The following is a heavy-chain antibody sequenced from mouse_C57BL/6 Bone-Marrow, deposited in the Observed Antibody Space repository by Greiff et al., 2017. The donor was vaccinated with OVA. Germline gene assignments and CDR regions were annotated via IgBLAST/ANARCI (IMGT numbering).Heavy chain of an antibody. CDR1: GYSITSDY. J-gene: IGHJ1*03. V-gene: IGHV3-8*01. CDR3: ARRGYYGSSDWYFDV. CDR2: ISYSGGT. Sequence: VQLKESGPGLAKPSQTLSLTCSVTGYSITSDYWNWIRKFPGNKLEYMGYISYSGGTYYNPSLKSRISITRDTSKNQYYLQLNSVTTEDTATYYCARRGYYGSSDWYFDVWGTGTTVTVSS. D-gene: IGHD1-1*01.